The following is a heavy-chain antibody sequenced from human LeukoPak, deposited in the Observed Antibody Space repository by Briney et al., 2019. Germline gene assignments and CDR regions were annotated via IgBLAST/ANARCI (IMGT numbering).Heavy chain of an antibody. CDR2: ISGSGVNT. Sequence: GGSLRLSCAASGFTFSSCSMNWVRQAPGKGLEWVSVISGSGVNTYYADSVTGRFTISRDNSKNTLYLQMNSLRAEDTAVYYCAKSFGPVIAAAGTGADWGQGILVTVSS. CDR3: AKSFGPVIAAAGTGAD. J-gene: IGHJ4*02. D-gene: IGHD6-13*01. CDR1: GFTFSSCS. V-gene: IGHV3-23*01.